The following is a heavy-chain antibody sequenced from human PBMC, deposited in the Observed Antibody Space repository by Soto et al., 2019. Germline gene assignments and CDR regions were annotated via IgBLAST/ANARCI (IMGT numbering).Heavy chain of an antibody. CDR1: GGSISSGDYY. V-gene: IGHV4-30-4*01. J-gene: IGHJ2*01. CDR3: ARCIGDSLWYFDL. D-gene: IGHD4-17*01. Sequence: QVQLQESGPGLVKPSQTLSLTCTVSGGSISSGDYYWSWIRQPPGKGLEWIGYIYYSGSTYYNPSLKSRVTISVDTSHNQFSLKLCSVTAADTAVYYCARCIGDSLWYFDLWGRGTLVTVSS. CDR2: IYYSGST.